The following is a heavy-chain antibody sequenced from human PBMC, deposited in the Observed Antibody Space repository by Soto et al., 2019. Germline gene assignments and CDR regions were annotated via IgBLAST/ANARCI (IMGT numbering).Heavy chain of an antibody. J-gene: IGHJ6*02. CDR2: ISSSSSTI. D-gene: IGHD5-12*01. CDR3: ARDLNGYSGYGMDV. CDR1: GFTFSSYS. Sequence: GGSLRLSCAASGFTFSSYSMNWVRQAPGKGLEWVSYISSSSSTIYYADPVKGRFTISRGNAKNSLYLQMNSLRDEDTAVYYCARDLNGYSGYGMDVWGQGTTVTVSS. V-gene: IGHV3-48*02.